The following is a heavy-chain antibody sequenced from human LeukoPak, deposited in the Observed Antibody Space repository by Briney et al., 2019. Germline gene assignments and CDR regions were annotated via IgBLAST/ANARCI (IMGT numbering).Heavy chain of an antibody. CDR3: AKDQDYGDYLGAFDI. CDR1: GFTFSSYG. CDR2: IWYGGSNK. Sequence: GSLRLSCAASGFTFSSYGMHWVRQAPGKGLEWVAVIWYGGSNKYYADSVKGRFTISRDNSKNTLYLQKNSLRAEDTAVYYCAKDQDYGDYLGAFDIWGQGTMVTVSS. V-gene: IGHV3-30*02. D-gene: IGHD4-17*01. J-gene: IGHJ3*02.